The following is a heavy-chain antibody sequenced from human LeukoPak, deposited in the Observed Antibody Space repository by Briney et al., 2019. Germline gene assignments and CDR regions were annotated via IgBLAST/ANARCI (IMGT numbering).Heavy chain of an antibody. J-gene: IGHJ4*02. Sequence: PGGSLRLSCAASGFTVSSNYMSWVRQAPGKGLEWVAVISYDGSNKYYADSVKGRFTISRDNSKNTLYLQMNSLRAEDTAVYYCARDGGGFGELPFDYWGQGTLVTVSS. D-gene: IGHD3-10*01. CDR1: GFTVSSNY. V-gene: IGHV3-30*03. CDR2: ISYDGSNK. CDR3: ARDGGGFGELPFDY.